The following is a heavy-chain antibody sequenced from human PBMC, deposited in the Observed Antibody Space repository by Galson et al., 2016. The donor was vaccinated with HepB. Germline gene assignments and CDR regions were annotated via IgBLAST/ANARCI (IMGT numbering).Heavy chain of an antibody. CDR3: ATVRAGCSSTSCYFDN. Sequence: ETLSLTCAVSGGSISDDIWWTLVRQPPGKGLEWIGEIYHSGSTNYNPSLKSRVTISVDKSKNQFSLMSSVTAADTAVYYCATVRAGCSSTSCYFDNWGQGTLVTVSS. V-gene: IGHV4-4*02. J-gene: IGHJ4*02. CDR2: IYHSGST. CDR1: GGSISDDIW. D-gene: IGHD2-2*01.